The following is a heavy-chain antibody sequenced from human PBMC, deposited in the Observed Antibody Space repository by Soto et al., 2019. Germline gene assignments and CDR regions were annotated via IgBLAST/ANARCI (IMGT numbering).Heavy chain of an antibody. Sequence: PGGSLRLSCAASGFTFSGSAMHWVRQASGKGLEWVGRIRSKANSYATAYAASVKGRFTISRDDSKNTAYLQMNSLKTEDTAVYYCTRQSALLRFLEWLSTDWYFDLWGRGTLVTVSS. CDR1: GFTFSGSA. J-gene: IGHJ2*01. D-gene: IGHD3-3*01. V-gene: IGHV3-73*01. CDR3: TRQSALLRFLEWLSTDWYFDL. CDR2: IRSKANSYAT.